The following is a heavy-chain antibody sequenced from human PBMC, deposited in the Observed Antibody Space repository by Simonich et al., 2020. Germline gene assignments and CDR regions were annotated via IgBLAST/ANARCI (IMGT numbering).Heavy chain of an antibody. Sequence: EVQLVESGGGLVQPGGSLRLSCAASGFTFSSYEMNWVRQAPGKGLEWVSYISSSGSTIYYADSVKGRFTLSREKAKNSLYLQMNSLGAEDTAVYYCARDFRLQLVEIGTYYYYGMDVWGQGTTVTVSS. J-gene: IGHJ6*02. CDR3: ARDFRLQLVEIGTYYYYGMDV. D-gene: IGHD6-6*01. CDR1: GFTFSSYE. V-gene: IGHV3-48*03. CDR2: ISSSGSTI.